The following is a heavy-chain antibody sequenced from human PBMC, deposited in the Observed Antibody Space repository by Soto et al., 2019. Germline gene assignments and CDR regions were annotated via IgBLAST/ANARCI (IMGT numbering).Heavy chain of an antibody. CDR1: GFTFSSYS. Sequence: EVQLVESGGGLVQPGGSLRLSCAASGFTFSSYSMNWVRQAPGKGLEWVSYISSSSSTIYYADSVKGRFTISRDNAKNSLYLQMNSLRDEDTVVYYCARDKSSGWYSDAFDIWGQGTMVTVSS. CDR2: ISSSSSTI. J-gene: IGHJ3*02. D-gene: IGHD6-19*01. V-gene: IGHV3-48*02. CDR3: ARDKSSGWYSDAFDI.